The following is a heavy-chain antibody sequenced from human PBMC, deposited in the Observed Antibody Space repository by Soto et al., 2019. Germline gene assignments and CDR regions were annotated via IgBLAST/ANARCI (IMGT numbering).Heavy chain of an antibody. Sequence: SETLSLTCAVYGGSFSGYYWSWIRQPPGKGLEWIGEINHSGSTNYNPSLKSRVTISVDTSKNQFSLKLSSVTAADTAVYYCARAKNYDYVWGSYRFPSLLDYWGQGTLVTVS. D-gene: IGHD3-16*02. CDR2: INHSGST. J-gene: IGHJ4*02. V-gene: IGHV4-34*01. CDR1: GGSFSGYY. CDR3: ARAKNYDYVWGSYRFPSLLDY.